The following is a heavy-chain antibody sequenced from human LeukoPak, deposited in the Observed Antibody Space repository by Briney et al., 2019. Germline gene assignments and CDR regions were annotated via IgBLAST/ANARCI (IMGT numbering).Heavy chain of an antibody. CDR2: MNPHSGNT. CDR3: ARSYGGNSGPFDY. CDR1: GYTFSSND. Sequence: ASVKVSCKASGYTFSSNDINWVRQATGQGLEWMGWMNPHSGNTGYAQKFQGRVTITRNSSISTAYMELSSLRSEDTAVYYCARSYGGNSGPFDYWGQGTLVTVSS. D-gene: IGHD4-23*01. V-gene: IGHV1-8*01. J-gene: IGHJ4*02.